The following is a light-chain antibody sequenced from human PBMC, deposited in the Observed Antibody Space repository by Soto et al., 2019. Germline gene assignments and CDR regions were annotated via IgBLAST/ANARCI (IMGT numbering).Light chain of an antibody. CDR1: QSVSSN. CDR3: QQYDNWPLT. CDR2: GAS. V-gene: IGKV3-15*01. Sequence: ELVMTPSPATLFLSAGERATLSCRASQSVSSNLAWYQQKPGQAPRLLIYGASTRATGIPARFSGSGSGREFNLTISSLQSEEFAVYYCQQYDNWPLTFGRGTKVDIK. J-gene: IGKJ4*01.